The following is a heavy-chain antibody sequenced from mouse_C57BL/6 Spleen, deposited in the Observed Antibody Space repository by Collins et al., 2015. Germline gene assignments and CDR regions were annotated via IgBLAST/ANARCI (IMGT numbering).Heavy chain of an antibody. V-gene: IGHV1-52*01. D-gene: IGHD1-1*01. CDR2: IDPSDSET. CDR3: ARGVYYYGSWAY. CDR1: GYTFTSYW. Sequence: QVQLQQPGAELVRPGSSVKLSCKASGYTFTSYWMHWVKQRPIQGLEWIGNIDPSDSETHYNQKFKDKATLTVDKSSSTAYMQLSSLTSEDSAVYYCARGVYYYGSWAYWGQGTLATVSA. J-gene: IGHJ3*01.